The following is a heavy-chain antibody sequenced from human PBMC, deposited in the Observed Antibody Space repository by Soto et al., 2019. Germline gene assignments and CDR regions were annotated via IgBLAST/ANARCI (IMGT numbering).Heavy chain of an antibody. CDR2: IKRDGSST. CDR1: GLTFSSYW. CDR3: XXDNGXGXYXTPS. J-gene: IGHJ5*02. V-gene: IGHV3-74*01. D-gene: IGHD3-10*01. Sequence: EEQLVXSGGGLVQPGGSLXLSCAASGLTFSSYWMHWVRQAPGKGLVWVSRIKRDGSSTSYADSVEGRXXXXXXXXXXXXXXXXXXXXXXXXXXYYCXXDNGXGXYXTPSWGQGXXVTV.